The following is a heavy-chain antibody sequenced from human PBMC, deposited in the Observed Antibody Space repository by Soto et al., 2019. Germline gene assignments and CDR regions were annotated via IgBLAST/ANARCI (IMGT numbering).Heavy chain of an antibody. Sequence: SLRLSCAASGFTFRSYGMHWVRQAPGKGLVWVAVIWYDGSNKYYADSVKGRFTISRDNSKNTLYLQMNSLSAEDTAVYYCARGSYCGGDCYFSEYYFDYWGQGTLVTVSS. J-gene: IGHJ4*02. CDR1: GFTFRSYG. V-gene: IGHV3-33*01. D-gene: IGHD2-21*02. CDR2: IWYDGSNK. CDR3: ARGSYCGGDCYFSEYYFDY.